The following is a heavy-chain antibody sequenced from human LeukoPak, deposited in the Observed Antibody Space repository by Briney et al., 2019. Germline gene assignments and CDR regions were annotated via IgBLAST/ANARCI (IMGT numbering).Heavy chain of an antibody. CDR2: IYYSGST. CDR3: ARYVHSSSWPTFDY. V-gene: IGHV4-59*01. D-gene: IGHD6-13*01. Sequence: PSETLSLTCTVSGGSISSYYWSWIRQPPGKELEWIGYIYYSGSTNYNPSLKSRVTISVDTSKNQFSLKLSSVTAADTAVYYCARYVHSSSWPTFDYWGQGTLVTVSS. J-gene: IGHJ4*02. CDR1: GGSISSYY.